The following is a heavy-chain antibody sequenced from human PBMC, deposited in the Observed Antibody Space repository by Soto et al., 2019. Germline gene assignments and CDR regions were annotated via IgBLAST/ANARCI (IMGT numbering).Heavy chain of an antibody. D-gene: IGHD3-10*01. V-gene: IGHV4-59*08. CDR1: GGLFSGYY. CDR2: IYYSGST. CDR3: ARLNAGSGSYYYYYYGMDV. Sequence: SETLSLTCAVYGGLFSGYYWSWIRQPPGKGLEWIGYIYYSGSTNYNPSLKSRVTISVDTSKNQFSLKLSSVTAADTAVYYCARLNAGSGSYYYYYYGMDVWGQGTTVTVSS. J-gene: IGHJ6*02.